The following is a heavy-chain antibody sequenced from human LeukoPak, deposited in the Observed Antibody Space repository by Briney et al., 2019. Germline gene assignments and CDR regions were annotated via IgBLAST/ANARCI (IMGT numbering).Heavy chain of an antibody. CDR2: INPNSGGT. CDR3: ARDRERFGELSTYFDY. D-gene: IGHD3-10*01. V-gene: IGHV1-2*02. Sequence: ASVKVSCKASGYTFTGYYMHWVRQAPGQGLEWMGWINPNSGGTNYAQKFQGRVTMTRDTSISTAYMELSRLRSDDTAVYYCARDRERFGELSTYFDYWGQGNLVTVSS. J-gene: IGHJ4*02. CDR1: GYTFTGYY.